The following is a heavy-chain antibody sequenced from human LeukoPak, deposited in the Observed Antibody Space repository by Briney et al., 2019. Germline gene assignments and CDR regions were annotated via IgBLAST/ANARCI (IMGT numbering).Heavy chain of an antibody. CDR3: ARDPNLGAGSSRTNAFDM. V-gene: IGHV1-2*02. CDR1: GGTFTSYD. D-gene: IGHD7-27*01. J-gene: IGHJ3*02. Sequence: ASVKVSCKASGGTFTSYDINWVRQATGQGLEWMGWINPNSGDTKYAQKFQGRVTMTRDTSITTAYMELSRLISDDTAVYYCARDPNLGAGSSRTNAFDMWGQGTMVTVSS. CDR2: INPNSGDT.